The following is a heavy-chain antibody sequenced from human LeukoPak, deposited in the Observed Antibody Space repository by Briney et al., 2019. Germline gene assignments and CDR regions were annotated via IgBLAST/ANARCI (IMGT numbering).Heavy chain of an antibody. CDR3: ARGFYDGVNWFDP. CDR1: GFTFTSHW. CDR2: IKQDGNEK. D-gene: IGHD5/OR15-5a*01. J-gene: IGHJ5*02. V-gene: IGHV3-7*01. Sequence: GGSLRLSCGASGFTFTSHWMSWVRQAPGKGLEWVANIKQDGNEKYYVESVKGRFIISRDNAKNSLYLQMNSLRAEDTAVYYCARGFYDGVNWFDPWGQGTLLTVSS.